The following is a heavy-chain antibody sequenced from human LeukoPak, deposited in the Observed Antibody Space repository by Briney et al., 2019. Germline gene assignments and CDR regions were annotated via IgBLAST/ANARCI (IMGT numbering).Heavy chain of an antibody. Sequence: GGSLRLSCAASGFTFDDYAMHWVRQAPGKGLEWVSGISWNSGSIGYADSVKGRFTISRDNAKNSLYLRMNSLRAEDTALYYCAKDMGYSGSPYAFDIWGQGTMVTVSS. CDR3: AKDMGYSGSPYAFDI. D-gene: IGHD1-26*01. V-gene: IGHV3-9*01. CDR1: GFTFDDYA. CDR2: ISWNSGSI. J-gene: IGHJ3*02.